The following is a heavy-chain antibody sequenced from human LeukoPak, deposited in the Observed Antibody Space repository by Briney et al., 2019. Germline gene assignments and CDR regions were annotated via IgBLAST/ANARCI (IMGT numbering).Heavy chain of an antibody. CDR2: INPNSGGT. Sequence: ATVKVSCKASGYTFTGYYLHWVRQAPGQGLEWVGWINPNSGGTNYAQKFQGRVTMTTDTFISTAYMELSRLRSDDTAVYYCARDRRDIVVVPTALLSWGQGTLLTVSS. V-gene: IGHV1-2*02. CDR1: GYTFTGYY. J-gene: IGHJ4*02. D-gene: IGHD2-2*01. CDR3: ARDRRDIVVVPTALLS.